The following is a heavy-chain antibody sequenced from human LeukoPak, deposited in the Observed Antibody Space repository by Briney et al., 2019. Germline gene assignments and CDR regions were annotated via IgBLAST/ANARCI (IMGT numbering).Heavy chain of an antibody. CDR3: ARGDYDSGAFDI. CDR1: GGSISSGGYS. CDR2: IYHSGST. Sequence: SQTLSLTCAVSGGSISSGGYSWSWIRQPPGKGLDWIGYIYHSGSTYYNPSRKSRVTISVDRSKNQFSLKLSSVTAADTAVYYCARGDYDSGAFDIWGQGTMVTVSS. D-gene: IGHD3-22*01. J-gene: IGHJ3*02. V-gene: IGHV4-30-2*01.